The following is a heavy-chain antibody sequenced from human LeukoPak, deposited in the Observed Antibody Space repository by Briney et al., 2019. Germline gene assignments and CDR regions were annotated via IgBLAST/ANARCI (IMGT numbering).Heavy chain of an antibody. CDR2: INHSGST. CDR3: ARGRQRQYSYGFNYYYYYMDV. CDR1: GGSFSGYY. J-gene: IGHJ6*03. Sequence: PSETLSLTCAVYGGSFSGYYWSWIRQPPGKGLEWIGEINHSGSTNYNPSLKSRVTISVDTSKNQFSLKLSSVTAADTAVYYCARGRQRQYSYGFNYYYYYMDVWGKGTTVTVSS. D-gene: IGHD5-18*01. V-gene: IGHV4-34*01.